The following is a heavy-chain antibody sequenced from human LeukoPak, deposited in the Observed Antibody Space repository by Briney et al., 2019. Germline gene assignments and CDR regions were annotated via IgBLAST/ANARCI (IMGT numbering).Heavy chain of an antibody. CDR2: ISGTGDNT. J-gene: IGHJ4*02. Sequence: GGSLRLSCAASGFAFISFTMSWVRQTPGKGLEWVASISGTGDNTYYADSVKGRSTISRDNSRNTLYLQMNSLGAEDTAVYYCAKDHGVAVTGMFYWGQGTLVTVSS. V-gene: IGHV3-23*01. CDR3: AKDHGVAVTGMFY. CDR1: GFAFISFT. D-gene: IGHD6-19*01.